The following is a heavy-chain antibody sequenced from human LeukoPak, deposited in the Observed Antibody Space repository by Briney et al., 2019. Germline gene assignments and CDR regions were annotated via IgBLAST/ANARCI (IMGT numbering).Heavy chain of an antibody. J-gene: IGHJ5*01. Sequence: GGSLRLSCAASGFTFSSYGMHWVRQAPGKGLEWVAVISYDGSNKYYADSVKGRFTISRDNSKNTLYLQMNSLRAEDTAVYYCAKDLVWYSSSWFDYWGQGTLVTVSS. V-gene: IGHV3-30*18. CDR3: AKDLVWYSSSWFDY. CDR2: ISYDGSNK. D-gene: IGHD6-13*01. CDR1: GFTFSSYG.